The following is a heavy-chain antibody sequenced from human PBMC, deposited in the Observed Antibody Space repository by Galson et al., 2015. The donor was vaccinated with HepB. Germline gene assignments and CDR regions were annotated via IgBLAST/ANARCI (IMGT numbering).Heavy chain of an antibody. J-gene: IGHJ4*02. D-gene: IGHD6-13*01. V-gene: IGHV3-7*03. CDR1: GFTFSSYW. CDR3: ATMYSSSWFDY. Sequence: SLRLSCAASGFTFSSYWMSWVRQAPGKGLEWVANIKQDGSEKYYVDSVKGRFTISRDNAKNSLYLQMNSLRAEDTAVYYCATMYSSSWFDYWGQGTPVTVSS. CDR2: IKQDGSEK.